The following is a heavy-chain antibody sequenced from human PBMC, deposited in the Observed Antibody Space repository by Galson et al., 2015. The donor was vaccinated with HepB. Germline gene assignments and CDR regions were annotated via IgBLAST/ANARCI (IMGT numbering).Heavy chain of an antibody. CDR2: INQDGGAK. D-gene: IGHD2-15*01. CDR3: VRERCGRSCHELFVS. J-gene: IGHJ5*01. CDR1: GFTFSPYW. Sequence: SLRLSCAASGFTFSPYWMSWVRRAPGRGLEWVGNINQDGGAKYYAGSLKGRCSISRDNAKNSVYLQINSLRAVDTAVYRCVRERCGRSCHELFVSWGEGTLVSVSS. V-gene: IGHV3-7*03.